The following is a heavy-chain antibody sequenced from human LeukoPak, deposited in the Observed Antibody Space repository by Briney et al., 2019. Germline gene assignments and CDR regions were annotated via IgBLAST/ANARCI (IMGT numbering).Heavy chain of an antibody. CDR3: ARRGGHYYDSSDY. CDR1: GGSLSNFY. Sequence: SETLSLTCTVSGGSLSNFYWSWIRQSPGKGLEWIGYFYSGRSTNYNPSLKSRVIISADMSKNQFSLKLSSVTAADTAIYYCARRGGHYYDSSDYWGQGTLVTVSS. D-gene: IGHD3-22*01. CDR2: FYSGRST. V-gene: IGHV4-59*01. J-gene: IGHJ4*02.